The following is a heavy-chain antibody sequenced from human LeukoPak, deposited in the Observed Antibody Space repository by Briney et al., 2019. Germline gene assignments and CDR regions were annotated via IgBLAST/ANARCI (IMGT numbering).Heavy chain of an antibody. CDR3: AKEDCGVDCSTFDY. Sequence: GSLRLSCAASGFTFSRYAMSWDRQAPGKGLEWVSAISGSGGTTYYADSVKGRFTISRDNSKSTLYLQMNSLRAEDTAVYYCAKEDCGVDCSTFDYWGQGTLVTVSS. CDR1: GFTFSRYA. D-gene: IGHD2-21*02. CDR2: ISGSGGTT. V-gene: IGHV3-23*01. J-gene: IGHJ4*02.